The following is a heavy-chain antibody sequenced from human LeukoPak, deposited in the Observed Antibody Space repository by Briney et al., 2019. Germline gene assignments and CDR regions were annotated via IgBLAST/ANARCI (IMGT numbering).Heavy chain of an antibody. CDR2: ISSSSTI. CDR3: ARAGIVVVIAHFDY. V-gene: IGHV3-48*01. J-gene: IGHJ4*02. Sequence: GGSLRLSCAASGFTFSSYSMNWVRQAPGKGLEWVSYISSSSTIYYAGSVKGRFTISRDNAKNSLYLQMNSLRAEDTAVYYCARAGIVVVIAHFDYWGQGTLVTVSS. D-gene: IGHD2-21*01. CDR1: GFTFSSYS.